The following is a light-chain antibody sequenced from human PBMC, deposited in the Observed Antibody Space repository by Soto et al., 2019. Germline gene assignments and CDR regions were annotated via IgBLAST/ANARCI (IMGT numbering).Light chain of an antibody. Sequence: QSVLTQPRSVSGSPGQSVTISCTGTNSDIGNYNYVSWYQQHPGKAPKVMIYDVSKRPSGVPDRFSGSKSGNTASLTIYGLQAEDEADYYCCSYPGSHTWVFGGGTKLTVL. CDR3: CSYPGSHTWV. V-gene: IGLV2-11*01. CDR1: NSDIGNYNY. CDR2: DVS. J-gene: IGLJ3*02.